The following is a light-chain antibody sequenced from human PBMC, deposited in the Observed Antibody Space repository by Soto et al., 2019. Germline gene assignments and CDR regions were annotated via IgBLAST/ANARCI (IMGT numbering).Light chain of an antibody. J-gene: IGLJ1*01. CDR3: SSYTSSSTYV. V-gene: IGLV2-14*01. Sequence: QSALTQPASVSGSPGQSITISCTGTSSEVGGYNYVSWYQQHPGKAPKLMIYDVSNRPSGVSNRFSGSKSGNTASLTISGLQAEDEADYYFSSYTSSSTYVFGTGTKLTVL. CDR2: DVS. CDR1: SSEVGGYNY.